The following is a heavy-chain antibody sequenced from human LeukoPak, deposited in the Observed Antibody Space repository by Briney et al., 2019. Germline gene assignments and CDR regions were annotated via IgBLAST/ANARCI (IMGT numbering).Heavy chain of an antibody. D-gene: IGHD3-22*01. Sequence: GGSLRLSCAASGFTFSSYSINWVRQAPGKGLEWVSSISSSSSYIYYADSVKGRFTISRDNAKNSLYLQMNSLRAEDTAVYYCARDGVWFDYDSSGFNWFDPWGQGTLVTVSS. V-gene: IGHV3-21*01. CDR3: ARDGVWFDYDSSGFNWFDP. CDR2: ISSSSSYI. CDR1: GFTFSSYS. J-gene: IGHJ5*02.